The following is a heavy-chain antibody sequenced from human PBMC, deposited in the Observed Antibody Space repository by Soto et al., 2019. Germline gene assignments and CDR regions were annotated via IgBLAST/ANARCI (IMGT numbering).Heavy chain of an antibody. CDR1: GYTFTGYY. J-gene: IGHJ6*04. CDR3: ARGLGYCSSTSCPTQMDV. Sequence: ASVKVSCKASGYTFTGYYMHWVRQAPGQGLEWMGWINPNSGGTNYAQKFQGWVTMTRDTSISTAYMELSRLRSDDTAVYYCARGLGYCSSTSCPTQMDVWGKGTTVTSPQ. V-gene: IGHV1-2*04. D-gene: IGHD2-2*01. CDR2: INPNSGGT.